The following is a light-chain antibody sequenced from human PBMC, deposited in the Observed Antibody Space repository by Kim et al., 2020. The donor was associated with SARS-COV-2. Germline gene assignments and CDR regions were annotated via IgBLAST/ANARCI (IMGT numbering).Light chain of an antibody. J-gene: IGLJ2*01. V-gene: IGLV2-11*01. CDR1: SSNGGGYNY. CDR2: DVS. CDR3: CSYAGSYTEV. Sequence: GQSVTISCTGTSSNGGGYNYVSCYQQHHGKDPKLMIYDVSKRPSGVPDRFSGSKSGNTASLTISGLQGEDEADYYCCSYAGSYTEVFGGGTQLTVL.